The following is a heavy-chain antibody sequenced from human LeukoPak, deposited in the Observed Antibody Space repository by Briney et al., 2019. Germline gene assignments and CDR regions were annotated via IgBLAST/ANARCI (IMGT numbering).Heavy chain of an antibody. Sequence: PGGSLRLSCAASGFTFSSYVMHWVRQAPGKGLEWVAVIWYDGSNKYYADSAKGRFTISRDNSKNTLYLQMNSLRAEDTAVYYCAREPSTIYYYYGMDVWGQGTTVTVSS. J-gene: IGHJ6*02. CDR1: GFTFSSYV. CDR3: AREPSTIYYYYGMDV. V-gene: IGHV3-33*01. CDR2: IWYDGSNK. D-gene: IGHD2-2*01.